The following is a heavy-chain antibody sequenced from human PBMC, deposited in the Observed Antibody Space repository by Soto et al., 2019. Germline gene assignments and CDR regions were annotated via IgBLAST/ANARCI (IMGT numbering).Heavy chain of an antibody. D-gene: IGHD1-26*01. CDR2: ISYSGST. J-gene: IGHJ4*02. Sequence: QVQLQESGPGLVKPSETLSLTCTVSGASVSSGNYYWSWIRQPPGKGLECIGYISYSGSTHYNPSLKSRVTISIDTSKNQFSLKLSSVTAADTAVYCCARGSGSYYAYWGQGTLVTVSS. CDR1: GASVSSGNYY. CDR3: ARGSGSYYAY. V-gene: IGHV4-61*01.